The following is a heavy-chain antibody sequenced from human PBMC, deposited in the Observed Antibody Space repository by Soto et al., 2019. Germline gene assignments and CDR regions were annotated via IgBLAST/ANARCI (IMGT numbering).Heavy chain of an antibody. CDR1: GYSFDAYI. J-gene: IGHJ6*02. CDR2: INPRGLTK. D-gene: IGHD6-13*01. Sequence: VQLVESGGALVQPGGSLRLSCAAPGYSFDAYIMNWVRQAPGKGLEWVSSINPRGLTKFYADSVRGRFTISRDDASSSLFLQMNNLRAEDTAVYYCATWYGNHYFGLDVWGQGTTVTVSS. V-gene: IGHV3-48*01. CDR3: ATWYGNHYFGLDV.